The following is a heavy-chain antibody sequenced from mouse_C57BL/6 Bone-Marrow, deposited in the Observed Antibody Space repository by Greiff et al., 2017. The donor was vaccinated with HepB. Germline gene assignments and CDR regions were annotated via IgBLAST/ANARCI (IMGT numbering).Heavy chain of an antibody. CDR2: IDPENGDT. Sequence: VHVKQSGAELVRPGASVKLSCTASGFNIKDDYMHWVKQRPEQGLEWIGWIDPENGDTEYASKFQGKATITADTSSNTAYLQLSSLTSEDTAVYYCTTSYYGSSKGFAYWGQGTLVTVSA. CDR3: TTSYYGSSKGFAY. J-gene: IGHJ3*01. V-gene: IGHV14-4*01. CDR1: GFNIKDDY. D-gene: IGHD1-1*01.